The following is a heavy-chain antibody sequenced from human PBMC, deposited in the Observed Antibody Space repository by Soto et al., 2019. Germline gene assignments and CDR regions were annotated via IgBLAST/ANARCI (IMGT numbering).Heavy chain of an antibody. CDR1: GGSFSGYY. CDR3: ASSLGYCSGGSCRKFDY. V-gene: IGHV4-34*01. D-gene: IGHD2-15*01. J-gene: IGHJ4*02. CDR2: INHSGST. Sequence: QVQLQQWGAGLLKPSETLSLTCAVYGGSFSGYYWSWIRQPPGKGLEWIGEINHSGSTNYNPSLKSRFTISVDTSQTQFSLKLSSVTAADTAVYYCASSLGYCSGGSCRKFDYWGQGTLVTVSS.